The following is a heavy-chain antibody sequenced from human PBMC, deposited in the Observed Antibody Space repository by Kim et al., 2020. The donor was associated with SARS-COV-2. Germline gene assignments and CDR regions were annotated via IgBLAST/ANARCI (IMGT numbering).Heavy chain of an antibody. CDR3: ARDYGESYYYYGMDV. CDR1: GGSISSSSYY. Sequence: SETLSLTCTVSGGSISSSSYYWGWIRQPPGKGLEWIGSIYYSGSTYYNPSLKSRVTISVDTSKNQFSLKLSSVTAADTAVYYCARDYGESYYYYGMDVWGQGTTVTVSS. CDR2: IYYSGST. V-gene: IGHV4-39*07. J-gene: IGHJ6*02. D-gene: IGHD3-10*01.